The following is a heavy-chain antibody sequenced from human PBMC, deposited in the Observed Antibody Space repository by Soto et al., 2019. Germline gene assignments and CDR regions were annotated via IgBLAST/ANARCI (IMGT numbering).Heavy chain of an antibody. Sequence: PGGSLSLSCAASGFTFRSFTMNWVRQAPGKGLEWVSTISSNSAYIYYTDALRDRFTISRDNAKNSLHLQMNSLRAEDTAVYYCTRDASRDSSARGWLDPCGQGTLVTVYS. CDR1: GFTFRSFT. CDR2: ISSNSAYI. D-gene: IGHD6-13*01. J-gene: IGHJ5*02. CDR3: TRDASRDSSARGWLDP. V-gene: IGHV3-21*01.